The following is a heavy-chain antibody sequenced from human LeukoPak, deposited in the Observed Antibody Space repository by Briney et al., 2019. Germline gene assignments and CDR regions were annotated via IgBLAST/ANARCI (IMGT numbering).Heavy chain of an antibody. CDR2: ISGSGSST. D-gene: IGHD3-10*01. V-gene: IGHV3-23*01. Sequence: GGSLRLSCAASGFTFSSYAMSWVRQAPGKGLEWVSPISGSGSSTYYADSVKGRFTISRDNSKNTLYLQMNSLRAEDTAAYYCAKCDGSGSYDDYWGQGTLVTVSS. J-gene: IGHJ4*02. CDR1: GFTFSSYA. CDR3: AKCDGSGSYDDY.